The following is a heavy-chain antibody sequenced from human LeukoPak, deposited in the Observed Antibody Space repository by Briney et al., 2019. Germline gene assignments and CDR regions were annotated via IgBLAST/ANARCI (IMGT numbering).Heavy chain of an antibody. Sequence: PGRSLRLSCAASGFTFSSYAMHWVRQAPGKGLEYVSAISSNGGSTYYANSVKGRFTISRDNSKNTLYLQMGSLRAEDMAVYYCARDYYDSSGYYYYFDYWGQGTLVTVSS. J-gene: IGHJ4*02. CDR3: ARDYYDSSGYYYYFDY. V-gene: IGHV3-64*01. D-gene: IGHD3-22*01. CDR1: GFTFSSYA. CDR2: ISSNGGST.